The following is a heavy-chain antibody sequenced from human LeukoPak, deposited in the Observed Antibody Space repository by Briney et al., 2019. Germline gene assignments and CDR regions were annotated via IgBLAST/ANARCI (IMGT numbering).Heavy chain of an antibody. J-gene: IGHJ3*01. D-gene: IGHD3-22*01. CDR2: INPNSGRT. CDR1: GYTFTDYY. CDR3: ARDRRYYDSSGYFV. V-gene: IGHV1-2*02. Sequence: VASVKVSCKASGYTFTDYYMHWVRQAPGQGLEWMGWINPNSGRTNYAEKFQGRATMTSATSISTVYMELNRLTSDDTAVYYCARDRRYYDSSGYFVWGQGTMVTVSS.